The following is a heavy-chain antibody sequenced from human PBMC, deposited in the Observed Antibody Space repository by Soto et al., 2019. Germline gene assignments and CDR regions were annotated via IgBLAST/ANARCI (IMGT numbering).Heavy chain of an antibody. Sequence: QVQLVQSGAEVKKPGSSVKVSCKASGGTFSSYTISWVRQAPGQGLEWMGRIIPILGIANYAQKFQGRVTITANKSTSTAYMEQSSLRSEDTAVYYCAGRLTQQYSSGWYRWGQGTLVTVSS. CDR3: AGRLTQQYSSGWYR. CDR2: IIPILGIA. D-gene: IGHD6-19*01. J-gene: IGHJ4*02. CDR1: GGTFSSYT. V-gene: IGHV1-69*02.